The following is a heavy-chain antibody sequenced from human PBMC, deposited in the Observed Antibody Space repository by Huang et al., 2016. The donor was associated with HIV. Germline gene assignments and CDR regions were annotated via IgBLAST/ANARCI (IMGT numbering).Heavy chain of an antibody. CDR2: INGGNGDT. D-gene: IGHD3-3*01. J-gene: IGHJ4*02. CDR3: ARDPLDIRRHFDF. V-gene: IGHV1-3*01. CDR1: GYTFSSHA. Sequence: QVQLVQSGAEVKKPGTSVKVSCKTSGYTFSSHALHWLRQAPGQRPEWMGWINGGNGDTEYSQKFQGRVTITSETSANIGYMELNSLLSEDTAVYYCARDPLDIRRHFDFWGQGSLVTVSS.